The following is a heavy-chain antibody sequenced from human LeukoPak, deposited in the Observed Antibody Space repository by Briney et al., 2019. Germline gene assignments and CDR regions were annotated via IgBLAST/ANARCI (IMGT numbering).Heavy chain of an antibody. CDR2: INNSGST. CDR1: GGSISTFY. V-gene: IGHV4-4*07. D-gene: IGHD6-25*01. Sequence: SETLSLTCTVSGGSISTFYGTWIRQPAGKGLEWIGRINNSGSTNYNPSLRSRVSMSVDRSKNQFSVTLSSVTAADTAVYFCAREGGDPRWLDPWGQGTLVTVSS. J-gene: IGHJ5*02. CDR3: AREGGDPRWLDP.